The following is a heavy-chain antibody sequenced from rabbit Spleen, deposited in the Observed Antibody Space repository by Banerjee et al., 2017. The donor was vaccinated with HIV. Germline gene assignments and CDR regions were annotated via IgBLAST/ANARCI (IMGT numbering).Heavy chain of an antibody. D-gene: IGHD1-1*01. CDR1: GFSFNSGYD. CDR2: IYAGSSGNT. J-gene: IGHJ4*01. V-gene: IGHV1S40*01. CDR3: ARDGSSGDVFDL. Sequence: QSLEESGGGLVKPGASLTLTCKASGFSFNSGYDMCWVRQAPGKGLEWIACIYAGSSGNTYSATWAKGRFTISKTSSTTVTLQMTSLTAADTATYFCARDGSSGDVFDLWGQGTLVTIS.